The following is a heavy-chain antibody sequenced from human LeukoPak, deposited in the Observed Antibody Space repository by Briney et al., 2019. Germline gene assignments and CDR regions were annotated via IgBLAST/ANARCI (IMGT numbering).Heavy chain of an antibody. CDR1: GYTFTSYD. CDR2: MNPNSGNT. CDR3: ARGKTNDYVWGSYRYHRLDY. Sequence: ASVKVSCKASGYTFTSYDINWVRQATGQGLEWMGWMNPNSGNTGYAQKFQGGVTMTRNTSISTAYMELSSLRSGDTAVYYCARGKTNDYVWGSYRYHRLDYWGQGTLVTVSS. J-gene: IGHJ4*02. D-gene: IGHD3-16*02. V-gene: IGHV1-8*01.